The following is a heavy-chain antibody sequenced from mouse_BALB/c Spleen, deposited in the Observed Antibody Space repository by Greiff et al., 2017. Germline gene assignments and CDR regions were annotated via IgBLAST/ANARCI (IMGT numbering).Heavy chain of an antibody. V-gene: IGHV5-12-1*01. Sequence: EVKLMESGGGLVKPGGSLKLSCAASGFAFSSYDMSWVRQTPEKRLEWVAYISSGGGSTYYPDTVKGRFTISRDNAKNTLYLQMSSLKSEDTAMYYCARGRNDYDVIDYWGQGTTLTVSS. CDR3: ARGRNDYDVIDY. J-gene: IGHJ2*01. D-gene: IGHD2-4*01. CDR1: GFAFSSYD. CDR2: ISSGGGST.